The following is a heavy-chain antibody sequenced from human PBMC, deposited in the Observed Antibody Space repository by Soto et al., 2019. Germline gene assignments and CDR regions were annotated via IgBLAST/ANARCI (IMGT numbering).Heavy chain of an antibody. D-gene: IGHD3-9*01. CDR2: IFPKSGGT. J-gene: IGHJ6*02. CDR1: GFSFTNYY. Sequence: QELLMQSGADMKKPGASVKVSCKSFGFSFTNYYLHWVRQAPGQGPEWMGWIFPKSGGTRSAQRFRDRLTLTTDTSITTAYLELTSLSPDDTAIYFCAREGMFHYETADYYPSNYGLDVWGQGTTVTVPS. V-gene: IGHV1-2*02. CDR3: AREGMFHYETADYYPSNYGLDV.